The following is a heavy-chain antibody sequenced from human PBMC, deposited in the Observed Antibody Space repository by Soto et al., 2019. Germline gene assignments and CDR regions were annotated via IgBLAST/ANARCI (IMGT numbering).Heavy chain of an antibody. J-gene: IGHJ6*02. CDR3: ARDWGTDTAMVRRSSVYACMDV. D-gene: IGHD5-18*01. Sequence: SETLSLTCTVSGGSISSGGYYWSWIRQHPGKGLEWIGYIYYSGSTYYNPSLKSRVTISVDTSKNQFSLKLSSVTAADTAVYYCARDWGTDTAMVRRSSVYACMDVWGQGTTVTVSS. CDR2: IYYSGST. V-gene: IGHV4-31*03. CDR1: GGSISSGGYY.